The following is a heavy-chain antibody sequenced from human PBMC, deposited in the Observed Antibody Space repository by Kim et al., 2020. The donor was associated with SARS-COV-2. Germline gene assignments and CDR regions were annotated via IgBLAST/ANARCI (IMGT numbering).Heavy chain of an antibody. J-gene: IGHJ6*02. Sequence: ASVKVSCKASGYTFTSYAMNWVRQAPGQGLEWMGWINTNTGNPTYAQGFTGRFVFSLDTSVSTAYLQISSLKAEDTAVYYCGRSLRYFDWLHGYYYGMNVWGQGTTVTVSS. CDR1: GYTFTSYA. CDR3: GRSLRYFDWLHGYYYGMNV. D-gene: IGHD3-9*01. CDR2: INTNTGNP. V-gene: IGHV7-4-1*02.